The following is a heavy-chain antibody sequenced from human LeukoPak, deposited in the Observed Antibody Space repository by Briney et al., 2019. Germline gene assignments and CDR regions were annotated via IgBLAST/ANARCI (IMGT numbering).Heavy chain of an antibody. CDR3: AALKRYCSSTRCIAAAPWGMDV. V-gene: IGHV3-30-3*02. D-gene: IGHD2-2*01. CDR1: GFTFSSYA. J-gene: IGHJ6*02. CDR2: ISYDGSNK. Sequence: GRALRLSCAASGFTFSSYAMHWGRQAPGKGLESVAVISYDGSNKYYADSVKSRFTISRDNSKNTLYLQMNSLRAEDTAVYYCAALKRYCSSTRCIAAAPWGMDVWGQGTTVTVSS.